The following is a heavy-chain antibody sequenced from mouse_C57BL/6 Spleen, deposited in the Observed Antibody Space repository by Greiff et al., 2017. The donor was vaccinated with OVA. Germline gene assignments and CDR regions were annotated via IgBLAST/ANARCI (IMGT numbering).Heavy chain of an antibody. Sequence: EVQLQQSGPELVKPGASVKMSCKASGYTFTDYNMHWVKQSHGKSLEWIGYLNPNNGGTSYNQKFKGKATLTVNKSSSTAYMELRSLTSEDSAVYYCARKEEDWYFDVWGTGTTVTVSS. V-gene: IGHV1-22*01. J-gene: IGHJ1*03. CDR2: LNPNNGGT. CDR1: GYTFTDYN. CDR3: ARKEEDWYFDV.